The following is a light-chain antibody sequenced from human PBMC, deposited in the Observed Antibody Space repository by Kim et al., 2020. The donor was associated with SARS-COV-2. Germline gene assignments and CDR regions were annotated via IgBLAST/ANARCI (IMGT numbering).Light chain of an antibody. CDR3: QSRDSGGNVL. CDR1: SLRSYY. Sequence: SSELTQDPAVSVALGQTVRITCQGDSLRSYYATWYQQRPRLAPVLVIYGRNNRPSGIPDRFSGSSSGNTASLTISGAQAEDEADFYCQSRDSGGNVLFGGGTQLTVL. CDR2: GRN. V-gene: IGLV3-19*01. J-gene: IGLJ2*01.